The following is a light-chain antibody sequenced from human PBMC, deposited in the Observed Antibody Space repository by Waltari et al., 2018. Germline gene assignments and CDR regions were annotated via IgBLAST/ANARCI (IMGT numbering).Light chain of an antibody. CDR2: SNN. CDR3: AAWDDSLKGYV. J-gene: IGLJ1*01. V-gene: IGLV1-44*01. CDR1: RPNTGTNP. Sequence: QSVLTQPPSASGTPGQRVTIPCSGSRPNTGTNPVNWYQPLPGAAPRLLMYSNNQRPSGVPDRFSGSKSGTSASLAISGLQSEDEADYYCAAWDDSLKGYVFGTGTTVTVL.